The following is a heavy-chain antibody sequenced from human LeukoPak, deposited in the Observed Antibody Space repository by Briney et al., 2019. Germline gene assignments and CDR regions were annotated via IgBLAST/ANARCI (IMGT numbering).Heavy chain of an antibody. J-gene: IGHJ5*01. Sequence: SQTLSLTCALSGDSVSSKNGAWNWLRQSPSGGLQWLGRTYYRSKWYDEYADSVKGRVTISPDTSKNQFSLHVYSVTPEDTAVYYCARDLGTSGWYTFDFWGQGTLVTVSS. CDR3: ARDLGTSGWYTFDF. CDR1: GDSVSSKNGA. CDR2: TYYRSKWYD. V-gene: IGHV6-1*01. D-gene: IGHD6-19*01.